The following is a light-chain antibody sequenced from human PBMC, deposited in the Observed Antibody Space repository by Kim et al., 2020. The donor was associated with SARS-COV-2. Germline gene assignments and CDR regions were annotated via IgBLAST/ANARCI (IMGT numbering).Light chain of an antibody. CDR1: QSGSSN. V-gene: IGKV3-15*01. CDR3: QQYNNWPLT. J-gene: IGKJ4*01. CDR2: GAS. Sequence: VAPGTRAPLSCRTSQSGSSNLAWYQQKPGQAPRLLIYGASTRATGIPARFSGSGSGTEFTLTISSLQSEDFAVYYCQQYNNWPLTFGGGTKVDIK.